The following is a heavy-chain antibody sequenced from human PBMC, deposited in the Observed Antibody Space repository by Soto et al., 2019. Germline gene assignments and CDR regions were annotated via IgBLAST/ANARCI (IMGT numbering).Heavy chain of an antibody. CDR1: GYTFTSYG. J-gene: IGHJ6*02. Sequence: ASVKVSCKASGYTFTSYGISWVRQAPGQGLEWMGWISAYNGNTNYAQKLQGRVTMTTDTSTSTAYMELRSLRSDDTAVYFCASSSFLRSGDLFHGLDVWGQGTTVTVSS. D-gene: IGHD3-10*01. CDR3: ASSSFLRSGDLFHGLDV. CDR2: ISAYNGNT. V-gene: IGHV1-18*01.